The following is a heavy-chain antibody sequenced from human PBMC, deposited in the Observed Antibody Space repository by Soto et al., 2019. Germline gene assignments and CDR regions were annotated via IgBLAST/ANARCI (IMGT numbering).Heavy chain of an antibody. V-gene: IGHV4-39*01. J-gene: IGHJ5*02. CDR2: IYYSGST. Sequence: PSETLSLTCTVSGGSISSSSYYWGWIRQPPGKGLEWIGSIYYSGSTYYNPSLKSRVTISVDTSKNQFSLKLSSVTAADTAVYYCARQMELCSGGSCYGWFDPWGQGTLVTSPQ. D-gene: IGHD2-15*01. CDR1: GGSISSSSYY. CDR3: ARQMELCSGGSCYGWFDP.